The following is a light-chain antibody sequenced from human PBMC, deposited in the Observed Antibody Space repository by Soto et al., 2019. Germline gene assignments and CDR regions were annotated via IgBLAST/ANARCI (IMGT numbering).Light chain of an antibody. CDR2: DAS. CDR1: QSIRYA. J-gene: IGKJ1*01. Sequence: DIQLTQSPSTLSASVGDRVTITCRASQSIRYALAWYQQEPGKAPKVLVYDASILASGVSSRFSGSGSGTEFTLTISGLQPDDFVEYYCQQYDNYSWTFGQGTKV. CDR3: QQYDNYSWT. V-gene: IGKV1-5*01.